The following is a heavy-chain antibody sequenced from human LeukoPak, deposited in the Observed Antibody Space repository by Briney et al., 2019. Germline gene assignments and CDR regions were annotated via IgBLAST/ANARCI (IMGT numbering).Heavy chain of an antibody. J-gene: IGHJ4*02. CDR1: GGTFSSYA. CDR2: IIPIFGTA. D-gene: IGHD3-9*01. Sequence: SVKVSCKASGGTFSSYAISWVRQAPGQGLEWMGRIIPIFGTANYAQKFQGRVTITTDESTRTAYMELSSLKSEDTAVYYCARGLGDDILTGYYNLDYWGQGTLVTVSS. V-gene: IGHV1-69*05. CDR3: ARGLGDDILTGYYNLDY.